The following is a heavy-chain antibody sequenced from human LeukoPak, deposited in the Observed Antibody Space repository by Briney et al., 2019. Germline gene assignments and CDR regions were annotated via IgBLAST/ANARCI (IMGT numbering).Heavy chain of an antibody. V-gene: IGHV3-21*01. CDR1: GFTFSYYN. D-gene: IGHD6-19*01. CDR2: ISSSSSYI. J-gene: IGHJ4*02. CDR3: ASGGIAVAYYFDY. Sequence: GGSLRLSCAASGFTFSYYNMNWVRQAPGKGLEWVSSISSSSSYIYYADSVKGRFTISRDNAKNSLYLQMNSLRAEDTAVYYCASGGIAVAYYFDYWGQGTLVTVSS.